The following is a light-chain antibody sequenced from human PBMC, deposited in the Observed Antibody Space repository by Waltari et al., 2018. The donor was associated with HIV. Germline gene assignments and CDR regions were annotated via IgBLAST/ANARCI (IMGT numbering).Light chain of an antibody. CDR2: GTF. J-gene: IGKJ2*01. CDR3: QQANNFPHT. CDR1: QSINGD. Sequence: DIEMTQAPSSISASLGDSVIITCRASQSINGDLAWYQVKPGQAPRLLIFGTFRLESGVPSRFSGSGSDTNFTLTIRRLQFEDVASYFCQQANNFPHTFGQGTTLELK. V-gene: IGKV1-12*01.